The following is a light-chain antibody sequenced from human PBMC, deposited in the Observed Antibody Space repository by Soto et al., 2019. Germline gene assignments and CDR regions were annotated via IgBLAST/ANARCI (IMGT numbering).Light chain of an antibody. CDR1: QSVSSK. J-gene: IGKJ5*01. V-gene: IGKV3-11*01. Sequence: EIVLTQSPVALSVSPGERASLACRASQSVSSKLAWYQQKPGQTPRLLIYDASNRATGIPARFSGSGSGTDFTLTISSLEPEDFAVYYCQQHSNWPGLITFGQGTRLEIK. CDR2: DAS. CDR3: QQHSNWPGLIT.